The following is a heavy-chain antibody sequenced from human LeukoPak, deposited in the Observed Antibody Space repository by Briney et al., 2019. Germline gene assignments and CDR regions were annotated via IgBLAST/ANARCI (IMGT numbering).Heavy chain of an antibody. Sequence: GGSLRLSCAGSGFTFSSYGMHWVRQAPGKGLEWVTVISYDGSYKYYADSVKGRFTISRDNSKDTLYLQMNSLRAEDTAVYYCAKDSGEFGGIQLWFHLPPQSAVYWGQGTLVTVSS. CDR1: GFTFSSYG. V-gene: IGHV3-30*18. D-gene: IGHD5-18*01. CDR2: ISYDGSYK. J-gene: IGHJ4*02. CDR3: AKDSGEFGGIQLWFHLPPQSAVY.